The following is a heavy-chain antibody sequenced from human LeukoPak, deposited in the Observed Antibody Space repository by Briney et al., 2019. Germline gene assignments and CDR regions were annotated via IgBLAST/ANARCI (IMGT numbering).Heavy chain of an antibody. Sequence: PGGSLRLSCAASGFTFSSFGMNWVRQAPGKGLEWVSYISYSSSLTDYADSVKGRFTISRDNAKNSLSLQLYSLRDEDTAVYFCAKVIRGGYGMDVWGQGTTVTVSS. CDR1: GFTFSSFG. V-gene: IGHV3-48*02. J-gene: IGHJ6*02. D-gene: IGHD3-10*01. CDR2: ISYSSSLT. CDR3: AKVIRGGYGMDV.